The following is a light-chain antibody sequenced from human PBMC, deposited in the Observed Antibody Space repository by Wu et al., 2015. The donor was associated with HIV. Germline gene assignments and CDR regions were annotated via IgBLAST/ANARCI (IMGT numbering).Light chain of an antibody. CDR3: QQYNNRPLT. V-gene: IGKV3-15*01. J-gene: IGKJ4*01. CDR2: GAS. Sequence: EIVMTQSPATLSVSPGERVTLSCRASQSVSSNLAWYQQKPGQAPRLLISGASTRATGIPARFSGAGSGTEFTLTISNLQSEDSAVYYCQQYNNRPLTFGGGTEGGDQT. CDR1: QSVSSN.